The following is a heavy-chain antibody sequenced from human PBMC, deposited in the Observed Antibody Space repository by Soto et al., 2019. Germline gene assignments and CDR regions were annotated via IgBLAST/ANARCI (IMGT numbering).Heavy chain of an antibody. V-gene: IGHV4-31*03. CDR3: ASTYSGYLDN. Sequence: TLSLTCSVAGDSMSSGAYYWSWIRQHPGKGLEWIAYIYHSGDTHYNPSLRSRITISVDTSKNQFSLKLTSVTDADTAVYYCASTYSGYLDNWGQGTLVTVSS. CDR2: IYHSGDT. D-gene: IGHD3-22*01. J-gene: IGHJ4*02. CDR1: GDSMSSGAYY.